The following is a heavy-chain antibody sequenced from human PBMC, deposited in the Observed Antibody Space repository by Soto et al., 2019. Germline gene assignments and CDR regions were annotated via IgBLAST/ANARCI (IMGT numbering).Heavy chain of an antibody. J-gene: IGHJ4*02. CDR2: IYRSGSA. CDR1: GYSISSGYY. CDR3: ARVGDGYNYVDY. V-gene: IGHV4-38-2*01. D-gene: IGHD1-26*01. Sequence: SETLSLTCVVSGYSISSGYYWGWIRQPPGTGLEWIGSIYRSGSAYYNPSLKSRVTISIDTSKNQCSLKLNSVTAADTAVYYCARVGDGYNYVDYWGQGTLVTVSS.